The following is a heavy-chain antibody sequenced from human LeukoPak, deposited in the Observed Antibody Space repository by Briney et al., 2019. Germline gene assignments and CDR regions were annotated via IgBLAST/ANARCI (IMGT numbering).Heavy chain of an antibody. CDR2: IYHTGTT. CDR3: ATRSPLVNAIL. D-gene: IGHD1-26*01. Sequence: SGTLSLTCFVSGGSISNGNWCTWVRQPPGKGLEWIGEIYHTGTTNYNASLESRVTISIDESNNRFSLNLRSLTAADTAIYCCATRSPLVNAILWGQGTLVTVSS. CDR1: GGSISNGNW. J-gene: IGHJ4*02. V-gene: IGHV4-4*01.